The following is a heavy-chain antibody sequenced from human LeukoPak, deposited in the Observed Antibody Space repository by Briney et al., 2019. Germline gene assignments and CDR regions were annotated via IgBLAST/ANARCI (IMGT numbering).Heavy chain of an antibody. CDR2: IYHSGST. V-gene: IGHV4-38-2*02. CDR1: GYSISSGYY. Sequence: SETLSLTCTVSGYSISSGYYWGWIRPPPGKGLEWIGSIYHSGSTYYNPSLKSRVTISVDTSKNQFSLKLSSVTAADTAVYYCARGHGRFDYWGQGTLVTVSS. J-gene: IGHJ4*02. CDR3: ARGHGRFDY. D-gene: IGHD1-26*01.